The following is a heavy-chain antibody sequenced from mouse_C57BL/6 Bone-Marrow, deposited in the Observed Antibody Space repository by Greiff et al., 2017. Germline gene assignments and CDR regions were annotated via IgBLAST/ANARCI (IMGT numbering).Heavy chain of an antibody. Sequence: VQLQQSGAELARPGASVKLSCKASGYTFTSYGISWVKQRTGKGLEWIGEIYPRSGNTYYNEKFKGKATLTADKSSSTAYMELLSLTSEDSAVYFCARSEPVYSNYGYAMAYWGQGTSVTVSS. V-gene: IGHV1-81*01. CDR3: ARSEPVYSNYGYAMAY. J-gene: IGHJ4*01. CDR2: IYPRSGNT. CDR1: GYTFTSYG. D-gene: IGHD2-5*01.